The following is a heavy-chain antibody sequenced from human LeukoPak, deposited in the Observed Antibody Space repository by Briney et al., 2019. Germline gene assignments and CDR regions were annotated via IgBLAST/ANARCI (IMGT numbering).Heavy chain of an antibody. D-gene: IGHD1-26*01. CDR1: GFTFSSYA. Sequence: GGSLRLSCAASGFTFSSYAMHWVRQAPGKGLEWVAVISYDGSNKYYADSVKGRFTISRDNSKNTLYLQMNSLRAEDTAVYYCARGPRIVGAITVWGQGTLVTVSS. CDR3: ARGPRIVGAITV. J-gene: IGHJ4*02. CDR2: ISYDGSNK. V-gene: IGHV3-30*04.